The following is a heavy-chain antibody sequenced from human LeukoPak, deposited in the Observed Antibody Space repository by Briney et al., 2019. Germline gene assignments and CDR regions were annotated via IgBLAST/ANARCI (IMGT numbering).Heavy chain of an antibody. CDR3: AKEIGYYGSGSPGFDY. J-gene: IGHJ4*02. Sequence: SETLSLTCTVSGGSISSYYWSWLRQPPGQGLEGIGRIYTSGSTNYNPAIKSRVTMSVDTSKNQFSLKLSSVTAADTAVYYCAKEIGYYGSGSPGFDYWGRGTLVTVSS. V-gene: IGHV4-4*07. CDR1: GGSISSYY. CDR2: IYTSGST. D-gene: IGHD3-10*01.